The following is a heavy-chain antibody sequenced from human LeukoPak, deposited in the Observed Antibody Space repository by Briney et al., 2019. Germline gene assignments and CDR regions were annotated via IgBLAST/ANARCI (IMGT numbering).Heavy chain of an antibody. CDR1: GFTFSSYS. D-gene: IGHD1/OR15-1a*01. V-gene: IGHV3-21*01. Sequence: GGSLRLSCAASGFTFSSYSMNWVRQAPGKGLEWVSSISSSSSYIYYADSVKGRLTISRDNAKNSLYLQMNSLRAEDTAVYYCARPGGNIFDCWGQGTLVTVSS. CDR2: ISSSSSYI. CDR3: ARPGGNIFDC. J-gene: IGHJ4*02.